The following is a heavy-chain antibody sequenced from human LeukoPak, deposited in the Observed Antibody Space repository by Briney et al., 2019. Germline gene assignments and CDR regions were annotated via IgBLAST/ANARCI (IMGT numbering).Heavy chain of an antibody. J-gene: IGHJ4*02. Sequence: SETLSLTCAVSGGSISSGGYSWSWIRQPPGKGLEWIGYIYHSGSTYYNPSLKSRVTISVDRSKSQFSPKLSSVTAADTAVYYCARAFYYYDSSGYYLYYFDYWGQGTLVTVSS. CDR2: IYHSGST. V-gene: IGHV4-30-2*01. CDR1: GGSISSGGYS. CDR3: ARAFYYYDSSGYYLYYFDY. D-gene: IGHD3-22*01.